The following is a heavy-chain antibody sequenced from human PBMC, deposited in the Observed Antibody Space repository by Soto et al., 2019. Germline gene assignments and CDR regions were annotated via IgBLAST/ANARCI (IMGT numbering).Heavy chain of an antibody. V-gene: IGHV3-48*02. Sequence: PVGSLRLSCAASGFTFSSYSMNWVRQAPGKGLEWVSYISSSSSTIYYADSVKGRFTISRDNAKNSLYLQMNSLRDEDTAVYYCARDERFGELLYGYGMDVWGQGTTVTVSS. CDR1: GFTFSSYS. J-gene: IGHJ6*02. D-gene: IGHD3-10*01. CDR3: ARDERFGELLYGYGMDV. CDR2: ISSSSSTI.